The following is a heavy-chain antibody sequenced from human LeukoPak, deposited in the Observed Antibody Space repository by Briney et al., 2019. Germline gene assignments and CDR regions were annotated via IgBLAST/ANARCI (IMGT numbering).Heavy chain of an antibody. CDR3: AGSFGSGWSPYYFDY. J-gene: IGHJ4*02. D-gene: IGHD6-19*01. V-gene: IGHV1-18*01. Sequence: ASVKVSCKASGYTFTSYGISWVRQAPGQGLEWMGWISAYNGNTNSAQKLQGRVAMTTDTSTSTAYMELRSLRSDDTAVYYCAGSFGSGWSPYYFDYWGQGTLVTVSS. CDR2: ISAYNGNT. CDR1: GYTFTSYG.